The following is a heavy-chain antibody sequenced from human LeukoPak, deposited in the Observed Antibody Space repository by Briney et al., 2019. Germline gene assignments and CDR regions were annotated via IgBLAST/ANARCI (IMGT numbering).Heavy chain of an antibody. Sequence: GASVKVSCXASGYTFTSYDINWVRQATGQGLEWMGWMNPNSGNTGYAQKFQGRVTMTRNTSISTAYMELSSLRSEDTAVYHCARGGIAVAGTAGDYWGQGTLVTVSS. CDR3: ARGGIAVAGTAGDY. V-gene: IGHV1-8*01. CDR1: GYTFTSYD. D-gene: IGHD6-19*01. CDR2: MNPNSGNT. J-gene: IGHJ4*02.